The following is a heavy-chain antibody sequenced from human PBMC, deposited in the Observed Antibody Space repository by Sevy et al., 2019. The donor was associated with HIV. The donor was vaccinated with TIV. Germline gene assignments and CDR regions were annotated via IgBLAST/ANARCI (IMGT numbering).Heavy chain of an antibody. D-gene: IGHD2-15*01. CDR1: GYSFTSYW. Sequence: GEALKISCKGSGYSFTSYWIGWVRQMPGKGLEWMGIIYPGDSDTRYSPSFQGQVTISADKSISTAYLQWSSLKASDTAMYYCLRVDPLSLADAFDIWGQGTMVTVSS. V-gene: IGHV5-51*01. CDR3: LRVDPLSLADAFDI. J-gene: IGHJ3*02. CDR2: IYPGDSDT.